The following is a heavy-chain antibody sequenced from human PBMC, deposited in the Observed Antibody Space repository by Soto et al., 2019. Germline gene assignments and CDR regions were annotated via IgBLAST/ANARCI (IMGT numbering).Heavy chain of an antibody. V-gene: IGHV3-23*01. CDR3: AKAKDSSSWYPVYFQH. Sequence: EVQLLESGGGLVQPGGSLRLSCAASGFTFSSYAMSWVRQAPGKGLEWVSAISGSGGSTYYADSVKGRFTISRENSKNTLYLQMNRLRAEDTAVYYCAKAKDSSSWYPVYFQHWGQGTLVTVSS. CDR2: ISGSGGST. D-gene: IGHD6-13*01. CDR1: GFTFSSYA. J-gene: IGHJ1*01.